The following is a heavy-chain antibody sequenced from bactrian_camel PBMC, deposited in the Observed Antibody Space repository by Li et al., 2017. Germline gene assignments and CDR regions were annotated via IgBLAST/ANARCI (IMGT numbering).Heavy chain of an antibody. D-gene: IGHD2*01. CDR2: IVSDGTKT. J-gene: IGHJ6*01. V-gene: IGHV3S6*01. CDR1: GSTSMYWW. Sequence: HVQLVESGGGLVQPGGSLRLSCSAGGSTSMYWWMGWVRQTPGKGLEWVSGIVSDGTKTYFTDSVKGRFTISRDNAKNTLYLQMNNLKSDDTGLYYCASVAFGYCGGGYCYSVEFGCWGQGTQVTVS. CDR3: ASVAFGYCGGGYCYSVEFGC.